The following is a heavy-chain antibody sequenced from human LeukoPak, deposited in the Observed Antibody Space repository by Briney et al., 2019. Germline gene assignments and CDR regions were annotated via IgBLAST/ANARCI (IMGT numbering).Heavy chain of an antibody. CDR1: GFTFSSYG. CDR2: ISYDGSNK. V-gene: IGHV3-30*03. D-gene: IGHD3-10*01. J-gene: IGHJ4*02. CDR3: ASHLSLWFGELLPIDY. Sequence: GGSLRLSCAASGFTFSSYGMDWVRQAPGKGLEWVAVISYDGSNKYYADSVKGRFTISRDNSKNTLYLQMNSLRAEDTAVYYCASHLSLWFGELLPIDYWGQGTLVTVSS.